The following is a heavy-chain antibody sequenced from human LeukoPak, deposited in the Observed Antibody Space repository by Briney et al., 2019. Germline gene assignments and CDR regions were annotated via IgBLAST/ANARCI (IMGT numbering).Heavy chain of an antibody. D-gene: IGHD6-13*01. CDR3: VRRNIASAGMMDY. Sequence: SETLSLTCAVYGGSIGRSSYYWGWIRQPPGKGLEWIGDIYYTGRTYSNLSLKSRVNISVDTSKNQFSLKVNSVTAADTAVYYCVRRNIASAGMMDYWGQGTLVTVSS. CDR1: GGSIGRSSYY. V-gene: IGHV4-39*01. J-gene: IGHJ4*02. CDR2: IYYTGRT.